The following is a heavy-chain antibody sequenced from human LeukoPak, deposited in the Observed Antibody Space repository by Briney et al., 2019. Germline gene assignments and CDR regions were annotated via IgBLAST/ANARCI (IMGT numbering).Heavy chain of an antibody. CDR1: GGSISSGGYY. CDR3: ARGIVGATEFDY. J-gene: IGHJ4*02. Sequence: SETLSLTCTVSGGSISSGGYYWSWIRQHPGKGLEWIGYIYYSGSTYYNPSLKSRVTISVDTSKNQFPLKLSSVTAADTAVYYCARGIVGATEFDYWGQGTLVTVSS. CDR2: IYYSGST. V-gene: IGHV4-31*03. D-gene: IGHD1-26*01.